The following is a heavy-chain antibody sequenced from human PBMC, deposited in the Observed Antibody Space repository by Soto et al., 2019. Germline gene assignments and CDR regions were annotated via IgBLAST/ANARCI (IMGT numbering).Heavy chain of an antibody. V-gene: IGHV3-48*02. CDR2: ISSSGGTL. CDR1: GFTFSTYS. CDR3: ARLSVRYCSGGSCSQLDY. Sequence: EVQLVESGGGLVQPGGSVRLSCAASGFTFSTYSMNWVRQAPGKGLEWVSFISSSGGTLYYADSVKGRFTISRDNAKNSLYLQMNSLRDEDTAVYYCARLSVRYCSGGSCSQLDYWGQGTLVTVSS. J-gene: IGHJ4*02. D-gene: IGHD2-15*01.